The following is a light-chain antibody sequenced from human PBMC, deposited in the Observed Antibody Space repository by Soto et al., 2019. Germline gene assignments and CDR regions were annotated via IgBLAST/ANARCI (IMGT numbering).Light chain of an antibody. CDR1: QSIVHSDGNIY. CDR2: RVS. CDR3: MQATHFPRA. Sequence: DIVMTQTPLSSPVTLGQPASISCRSSQSIVHSDGNIYLNWLHQRPGQPPRLLIYRVSSRFSGVPYRFSGSGAGTLFTLRISRVEPEDVGIYYCMQATHFPRAFGQGTTVEIK. J-gene: IGKJ1*01. V-gene: IGKV2-24*01.